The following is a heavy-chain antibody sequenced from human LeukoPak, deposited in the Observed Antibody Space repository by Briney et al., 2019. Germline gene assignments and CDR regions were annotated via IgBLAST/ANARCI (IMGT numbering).Heavy chain of an antibody. J-gene: IGHJ6*03. D-gene: IGHD6-13*01. CDR3: ARSWYYYYYMDV. CDR1: GGSFSGYY. CDR2: INHSGST. V-gene: IGHV4-34*01. Sequence: PSETLSLTCAVYGGSFSGYYWSWIRQPPGKGLEWIGEINHSGSTNYNPSLKSRVTISVDTSKNQFSPKLSSVTAADTAVYYCARSWYYYYYMDVWGKGTTVTISS.